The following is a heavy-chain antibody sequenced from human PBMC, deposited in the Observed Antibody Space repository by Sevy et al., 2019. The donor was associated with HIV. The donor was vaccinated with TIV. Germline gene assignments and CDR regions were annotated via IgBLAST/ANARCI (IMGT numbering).Heavy chain of an antibody. V-gene: IGHV3-7*01. CDR2: INTGRTEE. CDR1: GFTFSNPW. Sequence: GGSLRPSCVACGFTFSNPWMNGVGQAAGKGLAWVAKINTGRTEEVYVYSVKGRFMISSENAKNSLFLPMNSLRAEDSAVYYCTRVSRGTDDDYWGQGTLVTVSS. CDR3: TRVSRGTDDDY. D-gene: IGHD2-2*01. J-gene: IGHJ4*02.